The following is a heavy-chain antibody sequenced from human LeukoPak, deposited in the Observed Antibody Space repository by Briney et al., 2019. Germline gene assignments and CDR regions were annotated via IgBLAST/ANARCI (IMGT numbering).Heavy chain of an antibody. J-gene: IGHJ4*02. CDR2: IYYSGST. D-gene: IGHD1-1*01. CDR1: GGSISSSSYY. CDR3: ARDRGGNGDY. V-gene: IGHV4-39*07. Sequence: SETLSLTCTVSGGSISSSSYYWGWIRQPPGKGLEWIGSIYYSGSTYYNPSLKSRVTISVDTSKNQFSLKLSSVTAADTAVYYCARDRGGNGDYWGQGTLVTVSS.